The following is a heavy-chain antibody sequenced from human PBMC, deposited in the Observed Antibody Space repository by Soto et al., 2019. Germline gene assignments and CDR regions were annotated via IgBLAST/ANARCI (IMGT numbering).Heavy chain of an antibody. CDR2: IYSDGST. V-gene: IGHV3-66*01. Sequence: EVQLVESGGGLVQPGGSLRLSCAASGITVITNYFSWVRQAPGQGLEWVSGIYSDGSTHYADSVKGRFTISRDNSKNTLYLQMNTLRAEDTGVYYCTRDPTTSIVTDYWGQGTMVTDSS. CDR3: TRDPTTSIVTDY. J-gene: IGHJ4*02. D-gene: IGHD2-21*01. CDR1: GITVITNY.